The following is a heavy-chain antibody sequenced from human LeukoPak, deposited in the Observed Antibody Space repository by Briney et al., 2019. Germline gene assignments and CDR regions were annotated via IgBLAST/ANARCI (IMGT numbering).Heavy chain of an antibody. CDR3: ARGPIWFGELLGFDY. CDR1: GASISSYY. CDR2: IYYSGSI. V-gene: IGHV4-59*12. D-gene: IGHD3-10*01. Sequence: PSETLSLTCTVSGASISSYYWSWIRQPPGKGLEWIGYIYYSGSINYNPSLKSRVTISVDTSKNQFSLKLSSVTAADTAVYYCARGPIWFGELLGFDYWGQGTLVTVSS. J-gene: IGHJ4*02.